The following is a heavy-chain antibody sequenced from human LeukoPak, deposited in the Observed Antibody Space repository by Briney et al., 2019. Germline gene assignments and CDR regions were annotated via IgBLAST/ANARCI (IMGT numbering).Heavy chain of an antibody. CDR3: ARHTALGSPLHY. V-gene: IGHV4-39*01. Sequence: PSETLSLTCTVSGGSISSSAYYWGWVRQPRGRGVEWIGSIYYTGSTYYNPSLKTRVTISVDTAKNQFSLKLSSVIAADTAVYYCARHTALGSPLHYWGQGTLVTVSS. CDR2: IYYTGST. J-gene: IGHJ4*02. CDR1: GGSISSSAYY. D-gene: IGHD5-18*01.